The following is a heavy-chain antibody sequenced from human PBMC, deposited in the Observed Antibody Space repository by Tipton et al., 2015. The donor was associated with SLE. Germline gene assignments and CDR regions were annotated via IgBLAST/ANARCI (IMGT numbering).Heavy chain of an antibody. V-gene: IGHV4-31*03. CDR2: IYYSGST. CDR1: GGSISSGGYY. CDR3: TTPLGAFSFDI. J-gene: IGHJ3*02. Sequence: TLSLTCTVSGGSISSGGYYWSWIRQHPARGLEWIGYIYYSGSTYYNPSLKSRVTIPVDTSKNQFSLKRSAVTAADTAVYYCTTPLGAFSFDIWRQGTMVTGSS. D-gene: IGHD1-26*01.